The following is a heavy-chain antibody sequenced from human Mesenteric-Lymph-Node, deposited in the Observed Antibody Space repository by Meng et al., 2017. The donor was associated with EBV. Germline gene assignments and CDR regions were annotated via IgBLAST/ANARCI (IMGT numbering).Heavy chain of an antibody. CDR1: GGSFSVYS. CDR2: IHHSETA. D-gene: IGHD2-2*01. CDR3: ARQGYCRTTTCSTWFDP. V-gene: IGHV4-34*01. J-gene: IGHJ5*02. Sequence: QGWLQQWGAGLLKPSETLFLTSVIIGGSFSVYSWNWIRQAPGKGLEWIGKIHHSETADYNPSLEDRVIISADTSKNQFSLKLTSVTAADTAVYYCARQGYCRTTTCSTWFDPWGQGTLVTVSS.